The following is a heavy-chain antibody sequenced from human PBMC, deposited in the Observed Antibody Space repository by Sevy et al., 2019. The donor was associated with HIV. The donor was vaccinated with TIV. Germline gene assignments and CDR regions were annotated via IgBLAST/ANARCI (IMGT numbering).Heavy chain of an antibody. CDR3: ARAMRVRSSSDFDY. J-gene: IGHJ4*02. D-gene: IGHD6-6*01. Sequence: ASVKVSCKASGYTFTSYGISWVRQAPGQGLEWMGWISAYNGNTNYAQKLQGRVTMTTDTSTSTGYMELRSLRSDDTAVYYCARAMRVRSSSDFDYWGQGTLVTVSS. V-gene: IGHV1-18*01. CDR1: GYTFTSYG. CDR2: ISAYNGNT.